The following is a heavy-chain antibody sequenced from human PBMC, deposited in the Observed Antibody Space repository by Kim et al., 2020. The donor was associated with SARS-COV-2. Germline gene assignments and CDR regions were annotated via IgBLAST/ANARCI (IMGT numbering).Heavy chain of an antibody. J-gene: IGHJ4*02. CDR1: GFTFSSYS. CDR3: AGLGYCSGGSCGPNDY. Sequence: GGSLRLSCAASGFTFSSYSMNWVRQAPGKGLEWVSSISSSSSYIYYADSVKGRFTISRDNAKNSLYLQMNSLRAEDTAVYYCAGLGYCSGGSCGPNDYWGQGTLVTVSS. V-gene: IGHV3-21*01. D-gene: IGHD2-15*01. CDR2: ISSSSSYI.